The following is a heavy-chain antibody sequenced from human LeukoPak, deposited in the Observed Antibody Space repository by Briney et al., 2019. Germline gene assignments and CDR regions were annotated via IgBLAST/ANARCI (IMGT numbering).Heavy chain of an antibody. Sequence: PSETLSLTCTVSGGSISSYYWSWIRQPPGKGLEWIGYIYYSGSTNYNPSLKSRVTISVDTSKSQFSLKLSSVTAADTAVYYCARAVAVAGRGNWFDPWGQGTLVTVSS. CDR1: GGSISSYY. CDR2: IYYSGST. J-gene: IGHJ5*02. V-gene: IGHV4-59*01. D-gene: IGHD6-19*01. CDR3: ARAVAVAGRGNWFDP.